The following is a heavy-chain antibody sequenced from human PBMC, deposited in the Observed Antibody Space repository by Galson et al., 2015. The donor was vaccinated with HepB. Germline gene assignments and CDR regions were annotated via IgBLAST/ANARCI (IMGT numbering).Heavy chain of an antibody. CDR1: GFTFRSHC. V-gene: IGHV3-74*01. Sequence: PLGLSCAAYGFTFRSHCMHWVRHAPGEGLVWVSRINRDGSSTNYADSVKGRFTISRDNAKNTLYLQMNSLRAEDTAVYYCARDLEATFDYWGQGTLVTVSS. CDR3: ARDLEATFDY. CDR2: INRDGSST. J-gene: IGHJ4*02.